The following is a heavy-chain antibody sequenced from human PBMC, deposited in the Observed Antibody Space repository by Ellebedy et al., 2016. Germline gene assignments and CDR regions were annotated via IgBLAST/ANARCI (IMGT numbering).Heavy chain of an antibody. CDR3: ARQGGVVIPAAIKYWYFDL. CDR1: GGSISSYY. J-gene: IGHJ2*01. V-gene: IGHV4-59*13. CDR2: IYYSGST. Sequence: SETLSLTXTVSGGSISSYYWSWIRQPPGKGLEWIGYIYYSGSTNYNPSLKSRVTISIDTSKNQFSLKLSSVTAADTAVYYCARQGGVVIPAAIKYWYFDLWGRGTLVTVSS. D-gene: IGHD2-2*01.